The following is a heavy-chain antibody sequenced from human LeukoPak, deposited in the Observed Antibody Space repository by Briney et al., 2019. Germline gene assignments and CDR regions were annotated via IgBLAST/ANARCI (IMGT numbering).Heavy chain of an antibody. CDR3: ARERSLLTYYSDSSGYSIDY. J-gene: IGHJ4*02. D-gene: IGHD3-22*01. Sequence: GGSLRLSCVVSGFTFSSYGMHWVRQAPGKGLEWVAFIWYDGSNKYYADSVKGRFTISRDNSKNTLYLQMNSLRAEDTAVYYCARERSLLTYYSDSSGYSIDYWGQGTLVTVSS. CDR1: GFTFSSYG. CDR2: IWYDGSNK. V-gene: IGHV3-33*01.